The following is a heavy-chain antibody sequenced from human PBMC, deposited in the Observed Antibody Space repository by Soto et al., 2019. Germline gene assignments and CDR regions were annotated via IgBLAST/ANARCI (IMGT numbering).Heavy chain of an antibody. Sequence: PGGSLRLSCAASGFTFSSYAMSWVRQAPGKGLEWVSAISGSGGSTYYADSVKGRFTISRDNSKNTLYLQMNSLRAEDTAVYYCAKDLRFLEWLLLEVYYYYGMDVWGQGTTVTVSS. CDR3: AKDLRFLEWLLLEVYYYYGMDV. CDR2: ISGSGGST. D-gene: IGHD3-3*01. J-gene: IGHJ6*02. V-gene: IGHV3-23*01. CDR1: GFTFSSYA.